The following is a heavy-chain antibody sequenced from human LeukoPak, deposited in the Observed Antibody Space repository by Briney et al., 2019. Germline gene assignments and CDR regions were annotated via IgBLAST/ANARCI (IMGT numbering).Heavy chain of an antibody. D-gene: IGHD5-18*01. CDR1: GFTFSSYS. V-gene: IGHV3-21*04. CDR2: ISSSSSYI. J-gene: IGHJ6*02. Sequence: GGSLRLSCAASGFTFSSYSMNWVRQAPGKGLEWVSSISSSSSYIYYPDSVKGRFTISRDNAKNSLYLQMNSLRAEDTAVYYCARDSGYGAYYYGMDVWGQGTTVTVSS. CDR3: ARDSGYGAYYYGMDV.